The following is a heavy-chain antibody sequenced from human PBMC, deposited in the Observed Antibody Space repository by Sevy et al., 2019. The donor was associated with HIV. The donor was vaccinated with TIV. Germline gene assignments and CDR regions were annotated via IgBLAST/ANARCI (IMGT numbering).Heavy chain of an antibody. Sequence: GGSLRLSCAASGFTFSSYWMSWVRQAPGKGLEWVANIKQDGSEKYYVDSVKGRFTISRDNAKNSLHLQMNSLRAEDTAVYYCARDPVTDCSSTSCYLGYYGMDVWGQGTTVTVSS. V-gene: IGHV3-7*03. D-gene: IGHD2-2*01. J-gene: IGHJ6*02. CDR2: IKQDGSEK. CDR1: GFTFSSYW. CDR3: ARDPVTDCSSTSCYLGYYGMDV.